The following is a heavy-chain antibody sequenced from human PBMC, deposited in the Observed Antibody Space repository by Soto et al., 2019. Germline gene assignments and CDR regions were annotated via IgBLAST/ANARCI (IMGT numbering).Heavy chain of an antibody. CDR2: ISSTTNYI. J-gene: IGHJ4*02. CDR3: ARESEDLTSNFDY. V-gene: IGHV3-21*06. CDR1: GFTFTRYS. Sequence: EVQVLESGGGVVPPGGSLRLSCAGSGFTFTRYSMNWVRQAPGKGLEWVSSISSTTNYIYYGDSMKGRFTISRDNAKNSLYLEMNSLRAEDTAVYYCARESEDLTSNFDYWGQGTLVTVSS.